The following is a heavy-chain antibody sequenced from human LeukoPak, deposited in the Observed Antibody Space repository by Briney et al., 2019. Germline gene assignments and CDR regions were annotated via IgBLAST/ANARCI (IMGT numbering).Heavy chain of an antibody. Sequence: GGSLRLSCAASGFTVSCNYMSWVRQAPGKGLEWVSVIYSGGSTYYADSVKGRFTISRDNSKNTLYLQMNSLRAEDTAVYYCARDAGYSSSVDYWGQGTLVTVSS. D-gene: IGHD6-13*01. CDR1: GFTVSCNY. V-gene: IGHV3-66*01. CDR2: IYSGGST. J-gene: IGHJ4*02. CDR3: ARDAGYSSSVDY.